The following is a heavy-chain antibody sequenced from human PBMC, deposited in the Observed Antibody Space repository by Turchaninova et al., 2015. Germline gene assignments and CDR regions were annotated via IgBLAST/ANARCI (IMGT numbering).Heavy chain of an antibody. V-gene: IGHV3-7*03. CDR2: IKEDAIGE. D-gene: IGHD2-15*01. Sequence: EVQMVESGGGLVQPGGSLRLSCAASGFSFDTYWMNWVRQAPGRGLGWVANIKEDAIGEISWESVKGRCTISRDNAKNSVFLQITSLRGEDMAVFYCARSPPGHARSFTLGMDVWGQGTTVTVSS. J-gene: IGHJ6*02. CDR1: GFSFDTYW. CDR3: ARSPPGHARSFTLGMDV.